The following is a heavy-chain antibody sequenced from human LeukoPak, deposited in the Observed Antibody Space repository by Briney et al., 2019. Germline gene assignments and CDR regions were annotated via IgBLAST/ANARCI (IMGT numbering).Heavy chain of an antibody. Sequence: ASVKVSCKASGYTFTGYYMHWVRQAPGQELEWMGWINPNSGGTNYAQKFQGRVTMTRDTSISTAYMELSRLRSDDTAVYYCARYDSSGYPLDYWGQGTLVTVSS. J-gene: IGHJ4*02. D-gene: IGHD3-22*01. CDR3: ARYDSSGYPLDY. CDR2: INPNSGGT. CDR1: GYTFTGYY. V-gene: IGHV1-2*02.